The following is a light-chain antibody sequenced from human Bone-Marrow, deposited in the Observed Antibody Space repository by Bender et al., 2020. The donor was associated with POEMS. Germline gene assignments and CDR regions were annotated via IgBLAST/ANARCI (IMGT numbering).Light chain of an antibody. CDR2: DVS. Sequence: QTALTQPASVSGSPGQSITISCTGTSSDASLSNLVSWYQQHPGKVPKLMIYDVSNRPSGVSHRFSGSKSGNTASLTISGLQAEDEADYFCTSHTSTSTPYVFGTGTRVTVL. CDR3: TSHTSTSTPYV. J-gene: IGLJ1*01. CDR1: SSDASLSNL. V-gene: IGLV2-14*02.